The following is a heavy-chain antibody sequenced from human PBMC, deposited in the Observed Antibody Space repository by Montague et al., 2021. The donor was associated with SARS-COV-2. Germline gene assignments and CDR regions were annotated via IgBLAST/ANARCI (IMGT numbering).Heavy chain of an antibody. CDR2: IYYSGST. CDR1: GGSISSGGYY. CDR3: AREVSWYSSSRFDY. Sequence: TLSLTCTVSGGSISSGGYYWSWIRQHPGKGLEWIGYIYYSGSTYYNPSPKSRVTISVDTSKNQFSLKLSSVTAADTAVYYCAREVSWYSSSRFDYWGQGTLVTVSS. J-gene: IGHJ4*02. V-gene: IGHV4-31*03. D-gene: IGHD6-13*01.